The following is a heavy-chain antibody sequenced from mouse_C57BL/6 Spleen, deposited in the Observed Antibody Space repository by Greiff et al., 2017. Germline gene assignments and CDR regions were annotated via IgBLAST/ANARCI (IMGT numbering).Heavy chain of an antibody. CDR1: GFTFSSYT. J-gene: IGHJ4*01. CDR2: ISGGGGNT. Sequence: EVMLVESGGGLVKPGGSLKLSCAASGFTFSSYTMSWVRQTPEKRLEWVATISGGGGNTYYPDSVKGRFTIYRDNAKNTLYLQMSSLRSEDTALYYCARHYDYYYAMDYWGQGTSVTVSS. D-gene: IGHD2-4*01. V-gene: IGHV5-9*01. CDR3: ARHYDYYYAMDY.